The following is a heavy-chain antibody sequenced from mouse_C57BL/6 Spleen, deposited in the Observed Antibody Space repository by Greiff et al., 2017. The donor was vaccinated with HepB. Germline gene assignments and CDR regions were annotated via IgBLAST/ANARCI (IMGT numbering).Heavy chain of an antibody. CDR1: GYTFTSYW. V-gene: IGHV1-69*01. Sequence: QVQLQQPGAELVMPGASVKLSCKASGYTFTSYWMHWVKQRPGQGLEWIGEIDPSDSYTNYNQKFKGKSTLTVDKSSSTAYMQLSSLTSEDSAVYYCARKDLGDYAMDYWGQGTSVTVSS. CDR2: IDPSDSYT. J-gene: IGHJ4*01. CDR3: ARKDLGDYAMDY.